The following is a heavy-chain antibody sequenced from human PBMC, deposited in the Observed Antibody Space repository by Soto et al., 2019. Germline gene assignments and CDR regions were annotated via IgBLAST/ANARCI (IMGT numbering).Heavy chain of an antibody. CDR3: ASDQTYYGSGAVGMDV. J-gene: IGHJ6*02. Sequence: GRLLRLSCAACGVTCRRYGMSWVSQSPRKGLEWLAILQYDASKEYYADSVKGRFSISRDNSKNTLDLQMNSRRAEHSAVYYCASDQTYYGSGAVGMDVWGQGTTVTVS. CDR2: LQYDASKE. CDR1: GVTCRRYG. V-gene: IGHV3-33*07. D-gene: IGHD3-10*01.